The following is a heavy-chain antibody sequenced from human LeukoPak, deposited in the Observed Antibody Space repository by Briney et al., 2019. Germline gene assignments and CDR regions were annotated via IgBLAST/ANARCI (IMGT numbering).Heavy chain of an antibody. Sequence: SETLSLTCTVSGGSISSSSYYWGWIRQPPGKGLEWIVSIYYSGSTYYNPSLKSRVTISVDTSKNQFSLKLSSVTAANTAVYYCARRGSYYVGDAFDIWGQGTMVTVSS. V-gene: IGHV4-39*01. CDR3: ARRGSYYVGDAFDI. CDR2: IYYSGST. D-gene: IGHD1-26*01. CDR1: GGSISSSSYY. J-gene: IGHJ3*02.